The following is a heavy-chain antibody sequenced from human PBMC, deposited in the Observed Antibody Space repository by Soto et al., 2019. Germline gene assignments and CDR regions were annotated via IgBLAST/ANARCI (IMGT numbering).Heavy chain of an antibody. CDR2: ISFAGNHK. J-gene: IGHJ4*02. CDR3: AKDSLPYYYDSSGLDH. CDR1: GFTFSSYG. Sequence: QVQLVESGGGVVQPGRSLRLSCTASGFTFSSYGMHWIRQAPGKGLEWVAVISFAGNHKYFADSVKGRFTISRDNSKNTLYLQMNSLRAEDTAVYYCAKDSLPYYYDSSGLDHWGQGTLVTVSS. D-gene: IGHD3-22*01. V-gene: IGHV3-30*18.